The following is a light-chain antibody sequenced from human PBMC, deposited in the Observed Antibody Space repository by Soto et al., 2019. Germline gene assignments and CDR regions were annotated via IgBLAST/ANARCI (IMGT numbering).Light chain of an antibody. CDR2: VAS. V-gene: IGKV3D-20*02. CDR1: QSVSSSY. CDR3: QQYNNWPLT. J-gene: IGKJ4*01. Sequence: EIVLTQTPGTLSLSPGESATLSCRASQSVSSSYLAWYQQKVGQAARLLIYVASSRATGIPDRFSGSGSGTDFTLTISRLEPEDFAVYYCQQYNNWPLTFGGGTKVDTK.